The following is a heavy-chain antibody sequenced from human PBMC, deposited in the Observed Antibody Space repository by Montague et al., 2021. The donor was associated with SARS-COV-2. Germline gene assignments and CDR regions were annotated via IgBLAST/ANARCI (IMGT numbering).Heavy chain of an antibody. D-gene: IGHD6-19*01. Sequence: SLRLSCAASGFTFSSYAMSWVRQAPGKGLEWVSGVTGSGDNTFYADSVKGRFSISRDNSKNTLFLQMSSLRAEDTAVYYCAKNRTAVAGPGAVHYWGQGTLVTVSS. CDR3: AKNRTAVAGPGAVHY. J-gene: IGHJ4*02. V-gene: IGHV3-23*01. CDR1: GFTFSSYA. CDR2: VTGSGDNT.